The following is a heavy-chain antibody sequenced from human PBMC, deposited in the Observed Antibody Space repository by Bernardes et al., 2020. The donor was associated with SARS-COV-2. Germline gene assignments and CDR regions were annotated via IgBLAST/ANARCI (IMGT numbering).Heavy chain of an antibody. Sequence: ASVKVSCKASGYTFSDYCMRWVRQVPGQGLEWMGWIIPDTGDTNYAQEFRGRVTMTGDTSTTTVYMELSRLRSEDTAVYYCATVPDQLLLAAFVDWGRGTLVTVS. CDR3: ATVPDQLLLAAFVD. D-gene: IGHD2-2*01. CDR2: IIPDTGDT. V-gene: IGHV1-2*02. CDR1: GYTFSDYC. J-gene: IGHJ4*02.